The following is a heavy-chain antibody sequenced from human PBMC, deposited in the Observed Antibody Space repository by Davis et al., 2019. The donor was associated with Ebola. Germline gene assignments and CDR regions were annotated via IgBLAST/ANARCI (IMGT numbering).Heavy chain of an antibody. J-gene: IGHJ4*02. Sequence: GESLKISCAASGFTLNNYEMNWVRQAPGKGLEWLSYIDSSGSIKYYGDSVKGRFTISRDNSKNTLYLQMNSLRAEDTAVYYCTTVKQQLVLSSTWWGQGTLVTVSS. V-gene: IGHV3-48*01. CDR2: IDSSGSIK. CDR1: GFTLNNYE. D-gene: IGHD6-13*01. CDR3: TTVKQQLVLSSTW.